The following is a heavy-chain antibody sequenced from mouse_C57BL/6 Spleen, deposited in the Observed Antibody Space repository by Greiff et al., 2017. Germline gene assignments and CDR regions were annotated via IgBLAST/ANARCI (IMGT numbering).Heavy chain of an antibody. J-gene: IGHJ1*03. V-gene: IGHV1-54*01. D-gene: IGHD4-1*01. Sequence: QVQLQQSGAELVRPGTSVKVSCKASGYAFTNYLIEWVKQRPGQGLEWIGVINPGSGGTNYNEKFKGKATLTADKSSSTAYMQLSSLTSEDSAVYFCARGANWDWYFDVWGTGTTVTVSS. CDR3: ARGANWDWYFDV. CDR1: GYAFTNYL. CDR2: INPGSGGT.